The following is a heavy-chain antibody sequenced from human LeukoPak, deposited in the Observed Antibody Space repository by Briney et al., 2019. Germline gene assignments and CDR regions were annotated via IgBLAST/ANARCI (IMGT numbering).Heavy chain of an antibody. CDR1: GGTFSSYA. CDR3: ATPVAYDYVWGSYRYSPDDAFDI. Sequence: ASVKVSCNASGGTFSSYAISWVRQAPGKGLEWMGGFDPEDGETIYAQRLQGRVTMTEETSTDTAYMELSSLRSEDTAVYYCATPVAYDYVWGSYRYSPDDAFDIWGQGTMVTVSS. D-gene: IGHD3-16*02. CDR2: FDPEDGET. V-gene: IGHV1-24*01. J-gene: IGHJ3*02.